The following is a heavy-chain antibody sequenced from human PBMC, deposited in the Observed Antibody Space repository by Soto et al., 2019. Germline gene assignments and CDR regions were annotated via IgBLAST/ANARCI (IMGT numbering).Heavy chain of an antibody. D-gene: IGHD4-17*01. Sequence: NPTDTPSLMSTLSGSPISSGGYYWSWIRQHPGKGLEWIGYIYYSGSTYYNPSLKSRVTISVDTSKNQFSLKLSSVTAADTAVYYCARGGPYGDYEGYSAFDICGQGTMVTV. V-gene: IGHV4-31*02. CDR2: IYYSGST. J-gene: IGHJ3*02. CDR3: ARGGPYGDYEGYSAFDI. CDR1: GSPISSGGYY.